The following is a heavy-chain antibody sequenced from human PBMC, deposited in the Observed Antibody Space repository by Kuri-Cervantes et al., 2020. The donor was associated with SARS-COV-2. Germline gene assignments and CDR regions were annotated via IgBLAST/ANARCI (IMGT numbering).Heavy chain of an antibody. Sequence: GESLKISCAASGFTFNNHALYWVRQAPGKGLEWVSAISGSGGSTYYADSVKGRFTISRDNSKNTLYLQMNSLRAEDTAVYYCASSGWDYYDSSGYYYYYYGMDVWGQGTTVTVSS. CDR1: GFTFNNHA. CDR2: ISGSGGST. D-gene: IGHD3-22*01. J-gene: IGHJ6*02. CDR3: ASSGWDYYDSSGYYYYYYGMDV. V-gene: IGHV3-23*01.